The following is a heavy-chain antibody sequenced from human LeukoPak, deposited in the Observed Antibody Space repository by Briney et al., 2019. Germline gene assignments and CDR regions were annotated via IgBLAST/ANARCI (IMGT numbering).Heavy chain of an antibody. Sequence: SETLSLTCTVSGGSISSYYWSWIRQPPGKGLEWIGYIYYSGSTNYNPSLKSRVTISVDTAKNQFSLKLSSVTAAYSAVYYCARHMRQGLGLDYWGQGTLVTVSS. D-gene: IGHD6-19*01. CDR2: IYYSGST. V-gene: IGHV4-59*08. J-gene: IGHJ4*02. CDR3: ARHMRQGLGLDY. CDR1: GGSISSYY.